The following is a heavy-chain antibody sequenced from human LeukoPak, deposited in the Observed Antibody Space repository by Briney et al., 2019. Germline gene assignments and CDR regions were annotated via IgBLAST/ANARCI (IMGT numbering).Heavy chain of an antibody. CDR2: LSSSSSVI. D-gene: IGHD7-27*01. J-gene: IGHJ4*02. Sequence: GGSLRLSCEDSGFTFRSYEMNWVRQAPGKGLEWVSYLSSSSSVIYHADSVKGRFTISRDNAKNSLCLQMNSLRTEDTAVYYCVRDGSSWGNFDYWGQGTLVSVSS. V-gene: IGHV3-48*03. CDR1: GFTFRSYE. CDR3: VRDGSSWGNFDY.